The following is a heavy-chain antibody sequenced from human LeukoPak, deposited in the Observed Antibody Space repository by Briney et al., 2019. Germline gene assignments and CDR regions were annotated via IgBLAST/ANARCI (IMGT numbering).Heavy chain of an antibody. CDR1: GYMFTNYW. CDR2: IYPGDSDT. J-gene: IGHJ4*02. V-gene: IGHV5-51*01. Sequence: GESLKISCKGSGYMFTNYWIGWVRQMPGKGLEWMAIIYPGDSDTKYSPSFQGQVTLSVDRSISTAYLQWSSLKASDTAIYFCARQGGAVPYDSWGQGTLVTVSS. D-gene: IGHD6-6*01. CDR3: ARQGGAVPYDS.